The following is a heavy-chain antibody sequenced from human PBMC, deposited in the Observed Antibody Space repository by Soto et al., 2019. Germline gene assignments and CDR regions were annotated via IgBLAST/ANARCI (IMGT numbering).Heavy chain of an antibody. CDR2: MNPNSGNT. CDR3: ARRVSGGYSSSWYDMDDAFDI. CDR1: GYTFTSYD. D-gene: IGHD6-13*01. V-gene: IGHV1-8*01. Sequence: GASVKVSCKASGYTFTSYDINWVRQATGQGLEWMGWMNPNSGNTGYAQKFQGRVTMTRNTSISTAYMELSSVTAADTAVYYCARRVSGGYSSSWYDMDDAFDIWGQGTMVTVSS. J-gene: IGHJ3*02.